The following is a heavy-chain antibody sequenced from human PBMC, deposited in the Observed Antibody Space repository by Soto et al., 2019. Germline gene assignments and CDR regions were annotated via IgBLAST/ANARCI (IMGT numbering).Heavy chain of an antibody. V-gene: IGHV1-18*01. D-gene: IGHD2-8*02. CDR2: ISGYNGNT. CDR3: AATGGNYFGLDV. Sequence: ASVKVSCKSSDNTFTHYGINWVRQAPGQGLEWMGWISGYNGNTKYAQKFQDRVTMTADTSTRTAFMAVRSLTSDDTGVYFCAATGGNYFGLDVWGQGTTVTVSS. J-gene: IGHJ6*02. CDR1: DNTFTHYG.